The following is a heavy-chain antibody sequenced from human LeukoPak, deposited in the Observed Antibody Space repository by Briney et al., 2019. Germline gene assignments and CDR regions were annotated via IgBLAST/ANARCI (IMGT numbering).Heavy chain of an antibody. CDR2: IKQDGSEK. V-gene: IGHV3-7*01. J-gene: IGHJ4*02. CDR1: GFTVSSNY. D-gene: IGHD5-18*01. CDR3: ASSFGSYGTFDY. Sequence: GGSLRLSCAASGFTVSSNYMSWVRQAPGKGLEWVANIKQDGSEKYYVDSVKGRFTISRDNAKNSPYLQMNSLRAEDTAVYYCASSFGSYGTFDYWGQGTLVTVSS.